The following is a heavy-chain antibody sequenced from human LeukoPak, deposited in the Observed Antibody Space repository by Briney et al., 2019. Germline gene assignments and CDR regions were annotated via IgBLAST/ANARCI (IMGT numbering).Heavy chain of an antibody. Sequence: PGGSLRLSCAASGFTFSSYAMSWVRQAPGKGLEWVSAISGSGGSTYYADSVKGRFTISRDNSKNTLYLQMNSLRAEDTALYYSAKDLVADRRAVGAFDIWGQGTMVTVSS. CDR1: GFTFSSYA. CDR3: AKDLVADRRAVGAFDI. V-gene: IGHV3-23*01. J-gene: IGHJ3*02. D-gene: IGHD6-6*01. CDR2: ISGSGGST.